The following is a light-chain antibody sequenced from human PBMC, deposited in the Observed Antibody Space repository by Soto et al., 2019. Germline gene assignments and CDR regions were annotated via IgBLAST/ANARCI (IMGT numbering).Light chain of an antibody. J-gene: IGLJ3*02. CDR3: LLYDGGAWV. CDR1: TGAVTSGHY. V-gene: IGLV7-43*01. CDR2: STS. Sequence: QAVVTQEPSLTVSPGGTVTLTCASSTGAVTSGHYPNWFQQKPGQAPRPLIYSTSNKHSWTPARFSASLLGGKAALTVSGVQPEDEADYYCLLYDGGAWVFGGGTKLTVL.